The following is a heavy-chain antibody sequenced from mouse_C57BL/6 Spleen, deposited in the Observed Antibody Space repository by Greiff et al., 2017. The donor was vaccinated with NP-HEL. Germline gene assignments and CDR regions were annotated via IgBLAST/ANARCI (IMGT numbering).Heavy chain of an antibody. Sequence: EVQLQESGPELVKPGASVKIPCKASGYTFTDYNMDWVKQSHGKSLEWIGDINPNNGGTIYNQKFKGKATLTVDKSSSTAYMELRSLTSEDTAVYYCARGYYGNGVFAYWGQGTLVTVSA. CDR2: INPNNGGT. D-gene: IGHD2-1*01. CDR3: ARGYYGNGVFAY. V-gene: IGHV1-18*01. J-gene: IGHJ3*01. CDR1: GYTFTDYN.